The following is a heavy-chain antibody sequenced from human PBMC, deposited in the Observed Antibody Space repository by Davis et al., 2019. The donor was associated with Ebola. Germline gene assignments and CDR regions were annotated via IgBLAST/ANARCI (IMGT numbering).Heavy chain of an antibody. D-gene: IGHD5-24*01. CDR1: GYTFSTYA. CDR3: ALEMATIRDY. V-gene: IGHV1-3*01. J-gene: IGHJ4*02. CDR2: INAAKGNT. Sequence: ASVKVSCKASGYTFSTYAIHWLRQAPGQRLEWMGLINAAKGNTKYSQKFQGRVTMTRDTSAGTAYMEMSSLTSEDTAVYYCALEMATIRDYWGQGTLVTVSS.